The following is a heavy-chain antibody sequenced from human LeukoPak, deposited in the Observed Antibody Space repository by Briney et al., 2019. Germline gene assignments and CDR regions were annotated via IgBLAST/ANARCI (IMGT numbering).Heavy chain of an antibody. Sequence: RGGSLRLSCAASGFTFSTYWMHWVRQAPGKGLVWVSRINSDGSDTTYADSVKGRFTISRDNAKNTLYLEMNSLRVEDTAVYYCARARMVRGVLTGAIDIWGQGTMVTVSS. V-gene: IGHV3-74*01. D-gene: IGHD3-10*01. CDR3: ARARMVRGVLTGAIDI. CDR1: GFTFSTYW. CDR2: INSDGSDT. J-gene: IGHJ3*02.